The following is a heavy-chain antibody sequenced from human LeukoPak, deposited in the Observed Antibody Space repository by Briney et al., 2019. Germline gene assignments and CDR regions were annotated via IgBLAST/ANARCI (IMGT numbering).Heavy chain of an antibody. CDR1: GFTFSSYG. J-gene: IGHJ3*02. Sequence: GGSLRLSCAASGFTFSSYGMHWVRQAPGKGLEWVAFIRYDGSNKYYADSVKGRFTISRDNSKNTLYLQINSLRAEDTAVYYCARSHMVRGVIDIWGQGTMVTVSS. CDR3: ARSHMVRGVIDI. CDR2: IRYDGSNK. V-gene: IGHV3-30*02. D-gene: IGHD3-10*01.